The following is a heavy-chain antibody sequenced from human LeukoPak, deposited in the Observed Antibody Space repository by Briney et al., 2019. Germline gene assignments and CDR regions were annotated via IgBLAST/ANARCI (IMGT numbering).Heavy chain of an antibody. Sequence: ASVKVSCKASGYTFTGYYMHWVRQAPGQGLEWMGWINPNSGGTNYAQKFQGRVTMTRDTSISTAYMELSRLRSDDTAVYYCARSRPLAYCGGDCPLDPWGQGTLVTVSS. CDR2: INPNSGGT. D-gene: IGHD2-21*02. V-gene: IGHV1-2*02. CDR3: ARSRPLAYCGGDCPLDP. J-gene: IGHJ5*02. CDR1: GYTFTGYY.